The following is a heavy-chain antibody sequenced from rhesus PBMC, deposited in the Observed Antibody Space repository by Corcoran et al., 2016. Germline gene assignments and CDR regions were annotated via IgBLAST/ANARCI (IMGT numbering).Heavy chain of an antibody. Sequence: QLQLQESGPGLVKPSETLSLTCAVSGGSISSNYWSWIRQPPGQGLEGIGRISGSGASTDYTPSLTRQVTISTDTSKNQFSLKLSSVTAADTAVYYCARSGLKPLDYWGQGVLVTVSS. J-gene: IGHJ4*01. CDR3: ARSGLKPLDY. CDR2: ISGSGAST. D-gene: IGHD3-28*01. V-gene: IGHV4-173*01. CDR1: GGSISSNY.